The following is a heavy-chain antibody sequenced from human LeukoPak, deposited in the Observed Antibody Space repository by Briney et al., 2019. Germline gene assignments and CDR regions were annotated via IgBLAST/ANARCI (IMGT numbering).Heavy chain of an antibody. CDR3: ARDIINSHGMDV. V-gene: IGHV3-21*01. CDR2: ISSSSSYI. CDR1: GFTFSSYS. Sequence: AGGSLRLSCAASGFTFSSYSMNWVRQAPGKGLEWVSSISSSSSYIYYADSVKGRFTISRDNAKNSLYLQMNSLRAEDTAVYYCARDIINSHGMDVWGQGTTVTLSS. J-gene: IGHJ6*02. D-gene: IGHD2/OR15-2a*01.